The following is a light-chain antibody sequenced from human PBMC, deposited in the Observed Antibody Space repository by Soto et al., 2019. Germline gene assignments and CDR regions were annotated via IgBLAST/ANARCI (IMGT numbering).Light chain of an antibody. CDR2: WAS. CDR1: QSVLFKSNNKNY. CDR3: QQYYTSPLT. J-gene: IGKJ4*01. Sequence: DIVLTQSPVSLAVSLGERATINCRSSQSVLFKSNNKNYLAWYQQKPGQPPKLLIYWASTRESGVPDRFSGSGSGTDFTLTISRLQAEDVAVYYCQQYYTSPLTFGGGTKVDIK. V-gene: IGKV4-1*01.